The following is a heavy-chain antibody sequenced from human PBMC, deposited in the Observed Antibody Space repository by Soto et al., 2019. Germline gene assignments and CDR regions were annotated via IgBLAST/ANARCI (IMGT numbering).Heavy chain of an antibody. V-gene: IGHV3-21*06. CDR1: GFTFSSYT. Sequence: LRLSCAASGFTFSSYTMNWVRQAPGKGLEWVSSINTPSSVINYADSVKGRFTISRDNAKNSLYLQMSSLRAEDTAVYYCATYKSNWFYYGMDVWGQGTTVTVSS. D-gene: IGHD6-13*01. CDR2: INTPSSVI. J-gene: IGHJ6*02. CDR3: ATYKSNWFYYGMDV.